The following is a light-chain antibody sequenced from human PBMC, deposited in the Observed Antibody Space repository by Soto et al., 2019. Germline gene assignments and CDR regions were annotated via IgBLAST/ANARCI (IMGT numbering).Light chain of an antibody. CDR3: ATWDDSLNGLYV. V-gene: IGLV1-44*01. CDR1: NSNVGRNG. CDR2: SNS. Sequence: QAVVTQPPSASGTPGQRVTISCSGSNSNVGRNGVNWYQQLPGTSPKLLVYSNSQRPSGVPDRFSGSKSGTSASLAIGGLQSEDEADYYCATWDDSLNGLYVFGTGTKLTVL. J-gene: IGLJ1*01.